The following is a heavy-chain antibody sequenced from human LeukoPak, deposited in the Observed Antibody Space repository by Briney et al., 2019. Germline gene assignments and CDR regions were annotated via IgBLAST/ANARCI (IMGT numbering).Heavy chain of an antibody. CDR3: ARHGYYDSNAFDI. Sequence: SETLSLTCTVSGGSISSYYWSWIRQPPGKGLEWIGYIYYSGSTNYNPSLKSRVTISVDTSKNQFSLKLSSVTAADTAVYYCARHGYYDSNAFDIWGQGTMVTVSS. CDR1: GGSISSYY. J-gene: IGHJ3*02. D-gene: IGHD3-22*01. V-gene: IGHV4-59*08. CDR2: IYYSGST.